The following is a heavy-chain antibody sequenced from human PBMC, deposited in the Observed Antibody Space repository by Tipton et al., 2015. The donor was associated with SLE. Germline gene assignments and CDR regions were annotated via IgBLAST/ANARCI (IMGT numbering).Heavy chain of an antibody. CDR2: ISSSSSYI. D-gene: IGHD6-6*01. J-gene: IGHJ6*02. Sequence: SLRLSCAASGFTFSSYSMNWVRQAPGKGLEWVSSISSSSSYIYYADSVKGRFTISRDNAKNSRYLQMNSLRAEDTAVYYCARDRRQTLAASYYDYGMDVWGQGTTVTVSS. V-gene: IGHV3-21*01. CDR1: GFTFSSYS. CDR3: ARDRRQTLAASYYDYGMDV.